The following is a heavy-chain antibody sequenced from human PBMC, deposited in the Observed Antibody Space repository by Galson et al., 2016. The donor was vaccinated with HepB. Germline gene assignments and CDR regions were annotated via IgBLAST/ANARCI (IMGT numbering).Heavy chain of an antibody. J-gene: IGHJ5*02. CDR3: AVAALGSSGWFDP. Sequence: ETLSLTCSVSGGSISSYYWSWLRQPPGKGLEWIAYIHYRGSTNYNPSLKSRVTISVDTSRNQIFLTLRSVTAADTAVYYCAVAALGSSGWFDPWGQGTLATVSS. V-gene: IGHV4-59*01. D-gene: IGHD2-15*01. CDR1: GGSISSYY. CDR2: IHYRGST.